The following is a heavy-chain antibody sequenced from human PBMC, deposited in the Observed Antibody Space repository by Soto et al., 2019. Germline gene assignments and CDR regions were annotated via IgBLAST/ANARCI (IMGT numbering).Heavy chain of an antibody. CDR2: ISGSGGDT. D-gene: IGHD1-26*01. CDR1: GLIFSDYA. CDR3: AIDRFGIVGPVDN. V-gene: IGHV3-23*01. J-gene: IGHJ4*02. Sequence: EVQLLESGGNLVQPGGSLRLSCAASGLIFSDYAMSWVRQAPGKGLECVACISGSGGDTFYADSVKGRFTISRDNSKHKLSLHMNSLRVDDTGVYFCAIDRFGIVGPVDNWGQGTLVTVSS.